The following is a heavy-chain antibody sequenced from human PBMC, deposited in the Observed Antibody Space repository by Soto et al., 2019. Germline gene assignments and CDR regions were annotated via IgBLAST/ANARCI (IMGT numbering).Heavy chain of an antibody. CDR2: ISNSGGIT. J-gene: IGHJ6*02. V-gene: IGHV3-23*01. Sequence: EVQLLESGGGLVQPGGSLRLSCAASGFSFSSYAMSWARQAPGKGLEWVSVISNSGGITFYADSVKGRFTISRDNFKNTVFLQMSSLRAEDTAVYYCAKYVAVAGTALYGMDVWGQGTTVTVSS. D-gene: IGHD6-19*01. CDR3: AKYVAVAGTALYGMDV. CDR1: GFSFSSYA.